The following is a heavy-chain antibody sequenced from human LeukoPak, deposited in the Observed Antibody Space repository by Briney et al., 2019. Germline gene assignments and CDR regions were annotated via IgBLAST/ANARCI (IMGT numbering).Heavy chain of an antibody. D-gene: IGHD5-24*01. V-gene: IGHV4-61*02. Sequence: SETLSLTCTVSGGSISSGSYYWSWIRQPAGKGLEWIGRIYTSGSTNYNPSLKSRVTISVDTSKNQFSLKLSSVTAADTAVYYCARGEDGYTIKGHASDYWGQGTLVTVSS. CDR3: ARGEDGYTIKGHASDY. CDR2: IYTSGST. J-gene: IGHJ4*02. CDR1: GGSISSGSYY.